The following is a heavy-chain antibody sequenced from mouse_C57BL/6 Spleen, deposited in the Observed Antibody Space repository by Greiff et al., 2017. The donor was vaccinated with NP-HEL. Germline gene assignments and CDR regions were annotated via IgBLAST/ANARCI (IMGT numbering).Heavy chain of an antibody. CDR1: GYTFTSYW. V-gene: IGHV1-64*01. D-gene: IGHD4-1*01. Sequence: VQLQQPGAELVKPGASVTLSCKASGYTFTSYWMHWVKQRPGQGLEWIGMIHPNSGSTNYNEKFKSKATLTVDKSSSTAYMQLSSLTSEDSAVYYCARNWAGFAYWGQGTLVTVSA. CDR2: IHPNSGST. CDR3: ARNWAGFAY. J-gene: IGHJ3*01.